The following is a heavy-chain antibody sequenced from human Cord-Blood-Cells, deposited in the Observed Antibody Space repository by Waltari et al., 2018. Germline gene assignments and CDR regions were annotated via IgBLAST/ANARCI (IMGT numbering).Heavy chain of an antibody. CDR3: ARASSSWYRWFDP. CDR2: IYYSGST. V-gene: IGHV4-31*03. D-gene: IGHD6-13*01. CDR1: GGSISSGGYY. J-gene: IGHJ5*02. Sequence: QVQLQESGPGLVKPSQTLSLTCTVSGGSISSGGYYWRWIRQHPGKGLEWIGYIYYSGSTYYNPSLKSRVTISVDTSKNQFSLKLSSVTAADTAVYYCARASSSWYRWFDPWGQGTLVTVSS.